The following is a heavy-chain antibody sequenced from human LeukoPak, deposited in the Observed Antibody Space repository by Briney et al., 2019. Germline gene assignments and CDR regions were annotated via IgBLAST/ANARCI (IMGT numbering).Heavy chain of an antibody. V-gene: IGHV3-30*02. CDR3: AKGSYGSGSYFFDY. Sequence: GGSLRLSCAASGFTFSSYGIHWVRQAPGKGLEWVAFIRYDGNNKYYADSVKGRFTISRDNSKNTLYLQMNSLRAEDTAVYYCAKGSYGSGSYFFDYWGQGTLVTVSS. CDR2: IRYDGNNK. CDR1: GFTFSSYG. J-gene: IGHJ4*02. D-gene: IGHD3-10*01.